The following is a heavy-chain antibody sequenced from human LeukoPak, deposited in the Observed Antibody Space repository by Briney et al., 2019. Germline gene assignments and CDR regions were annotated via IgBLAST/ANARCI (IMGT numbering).Heavy chain of an antibody. CDR3: AKDGGSRRTFDS. J-gene: IGHJ4*02. Sequence: PGGSLRLSCAAAGFWMSWALQCAEKGREWGSHSTTGGGDTFYADSVKDRFNISRDNSKNTLYLHMNSLSAADTAVYYCAKDGGSRRTFDSWGQGTLVTVSS. CDR1: GFW. CDR2: STTGGGDT. V-gene: IGHV3-23*01. D-gene: IGHD1-26*01.